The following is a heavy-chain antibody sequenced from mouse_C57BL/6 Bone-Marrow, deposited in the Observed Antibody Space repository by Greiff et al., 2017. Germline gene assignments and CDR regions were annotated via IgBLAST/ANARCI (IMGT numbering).Heavy chain of an antibody. Sequence: QVQLKQPGTELVKPGASVKLSCKASGYTFTSYWMHWVKQRPGQGLEWIGNINPSNGGTNYNEKFKSKATLTVDKSASTAYMQLSSLTSEDAAVYYCARCCGTITENFDDWGQGTTLTVSS. D-gene: IGHD1-1*01. CDR2: INPSNGGT. CDR1: GYTFTSYW. V-gene: IGHV1-53*01. CDR3: ARCCGTITENFDD. J-gene: IGHJ2*01.